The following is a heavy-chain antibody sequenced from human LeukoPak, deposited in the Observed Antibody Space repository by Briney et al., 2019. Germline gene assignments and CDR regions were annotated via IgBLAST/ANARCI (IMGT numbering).Heavy chain of an antibody. D-gene: IGHD6-13*01. CDR1: GGSFSGYY. CDR2: INHSGST. V-gene: IGHV4-34*01. CDR3: ARDSSSLHYYYYMDV. J-gene: IGHJ6*03. Sequence: SETLSLTCAVYGGSFSGYYWSWIRQPPGKGLEWIGEINHSGSTNYNPSLKSRVTISVDTSKNQFSLKLSSVTAADTAVYYCARDSSSLHYYYYMDVWGKGTTVTVSS.